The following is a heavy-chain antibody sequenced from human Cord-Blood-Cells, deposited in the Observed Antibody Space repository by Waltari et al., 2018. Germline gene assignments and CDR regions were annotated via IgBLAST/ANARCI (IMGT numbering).Heavy chain of an antibody. V-gene: IGHV3-43*01. Sequence: EVTLLPSVGVEVKTVGPQSVACAASGVPFGGRTMNWNSQAPGKGLEWVSLISWDGGSTYYADSVKGRFTISRDNSKNSLYLQMNSLRAEDTALYYCAKGGHGRNWGVDYWGQGTLVTVSS. CDR3: AKGGHGRNWGVDY. J-gene: IGHJ4*02. CDR2: ISWDGGST. D-gene: IGHD7-27*01. CDR1: GVPFGGRT.